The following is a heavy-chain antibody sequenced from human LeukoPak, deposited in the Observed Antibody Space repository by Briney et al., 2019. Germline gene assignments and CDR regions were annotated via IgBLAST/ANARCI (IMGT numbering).Heavy chain of an antibody. CDR3: ATGDYDFWSGSRDY. CDR2: INPNSGGT. D-gene: IGHD3-3*01. Sequence: GASVKVSCKASGYTFTGYYMHWVRQAPGQGLEWMGWINPNSGGTNYAQKFQGRVTMTRDTSISTAYMELSRLRSDDTAVYYCATGDYDFWSGSRDYWGQGTLVTVSS. J-gene: IGHJ4*02. CDR1: GYTFTGYY. V-gene: IGHV1-2*02.